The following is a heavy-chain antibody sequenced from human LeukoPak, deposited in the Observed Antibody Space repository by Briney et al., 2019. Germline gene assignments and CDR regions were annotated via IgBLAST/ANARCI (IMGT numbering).Heavy chain of an antibody. Sequence: LGGSLRLSCAASGFTFSTYGMYWVRQAPGKGLEWVSYISSSRTIIYYADSVKGRFIISRDNAKNSLYLQMNSLTDEDTAVYYCAKAGASGSYSLDLWGQGTLVTVSS. V-gene: IGHV3-48*02. CDR1: GFTFSTYG. CDR3: AKAGASGSYSLDL. J-gene: IGHJ5*02. CDR2: ISSSRTII. D-gene: IGHD3-10*01.